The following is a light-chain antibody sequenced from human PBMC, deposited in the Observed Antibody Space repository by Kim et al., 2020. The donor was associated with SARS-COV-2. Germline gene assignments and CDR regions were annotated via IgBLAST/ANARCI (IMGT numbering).Light chain of an antibody. V-gene: IGKV2-28*01. CDR1: QSLLYSNGYNY. Sequence: DIVMTQSPLSLPVTPGEPASISCRSSQSLLYSNGYNYLDWYVQKPGQSPQLLIYLGSNRASGVPDRFSGSGSGTDFTLRISRVEAEDVWVYYCMQSLQSLLTFRGGTKVDIK. J-gene: IGKJ4*01. CDR3: MQSLQSLLT. CDR2: LGS.